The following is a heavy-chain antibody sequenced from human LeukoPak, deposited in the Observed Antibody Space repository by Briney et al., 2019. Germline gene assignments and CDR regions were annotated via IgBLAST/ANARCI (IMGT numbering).Heavy chain of an antibody. CDR3: ASRDACSGGTCYGLRY. J-gene: IGHJ4*02. D-gene: IGHD2-15*01. V-gene: IGHV3-23*01. CDR2: ISSSSGSI. CDR1: GFTFSSYT. Sequence: PGRSLRLSCAASGFTFSSYTMHWVRQAPGKGLEWVSAISSSSGSIYYAGSVKGRFTISRDNSKNTLSLQMNSLRVEDTAVYYCASRDACSGGTCYGLRYWGQGTLVTVSS.